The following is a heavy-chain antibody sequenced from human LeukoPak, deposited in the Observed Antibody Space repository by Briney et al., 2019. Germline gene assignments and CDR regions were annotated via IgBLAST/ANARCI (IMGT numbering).Heavy chain of an antibody. CDR2: ISHDGSNE. CDR1: GFTFSGYT. Sequence: GGSLRLSCAASGFTFSGYTMHWVRQAPGKGLEWVAVISHDGSNEYYADSVKGRFTISRDNSKNTLYLLMNSLRAEDTAVYYCASLGGHAYGLDYWGQGTLVTVSS. V-gene: IGHV3-30*04. CDR3: ASLGGHAYGLDY. D-gene: IGHD4-17*01. J-gene: IGHJ4*02.